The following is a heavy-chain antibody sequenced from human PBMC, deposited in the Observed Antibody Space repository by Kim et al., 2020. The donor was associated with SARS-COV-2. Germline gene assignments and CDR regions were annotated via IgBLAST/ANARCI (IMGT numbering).Heavy chain of an antibody. J-gene: IGHJ4*02. D-gene: IGHD3-10*01. V-gene: IGHV3-64D*09. CDR3: VKVGELWFGELLLYFDY. Sequence: GGSLRLSCSASGFTFSSYAMHWVRQAPGKGLEYVSAISSNGGSTYYADSVKGRFTISRDNSKNTLYLQMSSLRAEDTAVYYCVKVGELWFGELLLYFDYWGQGTLVTVSS. CDR1: GFTFSSYA. CDR2: ISSNGGST.